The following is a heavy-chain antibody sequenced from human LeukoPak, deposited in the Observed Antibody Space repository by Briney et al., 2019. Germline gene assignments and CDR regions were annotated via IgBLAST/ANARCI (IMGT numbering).Heavy chain of an antibody. CDR3: AKGGGAAHYYMDV. J-gene: IGHJ6*03. CDR1: GFTFSPYA. CDR2: IISGSGGST. V-gene: IGHV3-23*01. Sequence: PGGSLRLSCAASGFTFSPYAMTWVRQAPGKGLEWVSAIISGSGGSTYYADSVRGRFTISRGNSKNTLYLQMNSLRAEDTAVYYCAKGGGAAHYYMDVWGKGTTVTVSS. D-gene: IGHD3-16*01.